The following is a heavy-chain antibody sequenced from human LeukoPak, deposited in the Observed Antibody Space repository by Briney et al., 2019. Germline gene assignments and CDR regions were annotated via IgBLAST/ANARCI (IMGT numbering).Heavy chain of an antibody. CDR3: ARGYSSSWYLD. J-gene: IGHJ4*02. CDR2: ISSSGNTK. CDR1: GFTFSDYC. Sequence: PGGSLRLSCAASGFTFSDYCMSWIRQAPGKGLEWVSYISSSGNTKYYADSVKGRFTISRDNAKNSLSLQMNSLRADDTAVYYCARGYSSSWYLDWGQGTLVTVSS. D-gene: IGHD6-13*01. V-gene: IGHV3-11*04.